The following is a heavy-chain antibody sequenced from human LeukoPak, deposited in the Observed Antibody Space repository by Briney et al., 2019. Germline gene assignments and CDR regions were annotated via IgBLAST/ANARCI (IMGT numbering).Heavy chain of an antibody. Sequence: GGSLRLSCAASGFTFSYYWMSWVRQAPGKGLVWVSRINSDGSSTNYADSVKGRFTISRDNAKNTLYLQMNSLRAEDTAMYYCARAVYYSNYLGYWGQGTLVTVSS. V-gene: IGHV3-74*01. D-gene: IGHD3-10*01. CDR2: INSDGSST. CDR3: ARAVYYSNYLGY. J-gene: IGHJ4*01. CDR1: GFTFSYYW.